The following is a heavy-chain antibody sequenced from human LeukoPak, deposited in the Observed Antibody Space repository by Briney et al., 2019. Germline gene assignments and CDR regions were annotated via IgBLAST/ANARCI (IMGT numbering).Heavy chain of an antibody. CDR1: ESTFTTYG. CDR3: ARGAPLSSSSSMDV. D-gene: IGHD6-6*01. Sequence: GGSLRLSCAASESTFTTYGMHWVRQAPGKGLEWVSVFYSGGSTYYADSVKGRFTISRDNSKNTQYLHMNSLRAEDTAVYYCARGAPLSSSSSMDVWGQGTTVTVSS. J-gene: IGHJ6*02. V-gene: IGHV3-66*01. CDR2: FYSGGST.